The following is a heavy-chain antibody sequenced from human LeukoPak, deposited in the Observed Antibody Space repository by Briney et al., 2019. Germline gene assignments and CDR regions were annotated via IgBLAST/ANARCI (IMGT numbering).Heavy chain of an antibody. Sequence: GGSLRLSCAASGFTFSSYWMHWVRQAPGMGLVWVSRINEHGTDSMYAESVKGRFTISRDNAKNTVYLQMNSLRAEDTAVYYCVRDETLWTLDWWGQGTLVSVSS. CDR1: GFTFSSYW. CDR2: INEHGTDS. J-gene: IGHJ4*02. CDR3: VRDETLWTLDW. V-gene: IGHV3-74*03. D-gene: IGHD1-1*01.